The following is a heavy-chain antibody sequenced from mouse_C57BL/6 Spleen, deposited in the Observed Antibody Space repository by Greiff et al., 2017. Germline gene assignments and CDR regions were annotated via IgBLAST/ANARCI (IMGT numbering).Heavy chain of an antibody. Sequence: EVKLVESGGGLVQPGGSMKLSCAASGFTFSDAWMDWVRQSPEKGLEWVAEIRNKANNHATYYAESVKGRFTISRDDSKSSVYLQMNSLRAEYNGIYYCSLIYYGTTGFAYWGQGTLVTVSA. J-gene: IGHJ3*01. V-gene: IGHV6-6*01. CDR3: SLIYYGTTGFAY. CDR2: IRNKANNHAT. D-gene: IGHD2-1*01. CDR1: GFTFSDAW.